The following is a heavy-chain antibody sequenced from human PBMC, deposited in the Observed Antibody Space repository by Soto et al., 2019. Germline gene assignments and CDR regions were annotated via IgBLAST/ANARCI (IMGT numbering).Heavy chain of an antibody. CDR1: KFSFSSYP. Sequence: GGSLRLSCSASKFSFSSYPMHWVRQAPGKGLEYVSAISGSGGSTYYADSVKGRFTISRDNSKNTLYLQMNSLRAEDTAVYYCAKAGYSSSWYYYYGMDVWGQGTTVTVSS. J-gene: IGHJ6*02. CDR3: AKAGYSSSWYYYYGMDV. V-gene: IGHV3-23*01. D-gene: IGHD6-13*01. CDR2: ISGSGGST.